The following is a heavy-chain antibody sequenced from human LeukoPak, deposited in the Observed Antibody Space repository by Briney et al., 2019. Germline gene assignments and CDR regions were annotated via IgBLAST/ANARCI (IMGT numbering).Heavy chain of an antibody. J-gene: IGHJ4*02. Sequence: GGSLRLSYVASGLAFSSYSMHWVRQAPGKGLEWVGVISYDGSDEYYTDSVKGRFTISRDNSKNTVYLQMNSLRADDTAVYYCARDFTPEWFDIHWGQGTLVTVS. CDR1: GLAFSSYS. CDR2: ISYDGSDE. D-gene: IGHD3-3*01. CDR3: ARDFTPEWFDIH. V-gene: IGHV3-30*04.